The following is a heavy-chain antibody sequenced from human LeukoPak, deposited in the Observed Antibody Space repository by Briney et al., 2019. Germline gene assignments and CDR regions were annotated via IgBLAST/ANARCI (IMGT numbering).Heavy chain of an antibody. CDR1: GESFSGYY. CDR3: ARKLDTAMDTDYYYYGMDV. CDR2: INHSGST. D-gene: IGHD5-18*01. Sequence: PSETLSLTCAVYGESFSGYYWSWIRQPPGKGLEWIGEINHSGSTNYNPSLKSRVTISVDTSKNQFSLKLSSVTAADTAVYYCARKLDTAMDTDYYYYGMDVWGQGTTVTVSS. V-gene: IGHV4-34*01. J-gene: IGHJ6*02.